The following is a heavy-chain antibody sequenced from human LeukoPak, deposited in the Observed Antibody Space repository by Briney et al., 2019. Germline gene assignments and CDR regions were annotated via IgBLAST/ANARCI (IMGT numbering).Heavy chain of an antibody. D-gene: IGHD4-17*01. CDR3: TTFSPPYTVTTAVRYDY. CDR1: GFTFSSYE. J-gene: IGHJ4*02. Sequence: GGSLRLSCAASGFTFSSYEMNWVRQAPGKGLEWVSYISSSGSTIYYADSVKGRFTISRDNAKNSLYLQMNSLKTEDTAVYYCTTFSPPYTVTTAVRYDYWGQGTLVTVSS. CDR2: ISSSGSTI. V-gene: IGHV3-48*03.